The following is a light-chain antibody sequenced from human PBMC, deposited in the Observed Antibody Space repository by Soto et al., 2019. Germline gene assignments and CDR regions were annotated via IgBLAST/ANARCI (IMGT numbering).Light chain of an antibody. J-gene: IGKJ4*01. CDR2: AAS. Sequence: DIQLTQSPSFLSASVGDRVTITCRASQGISRYLAWYQQKPGKAPKLLIYAASTLQSGVPSRFSGSGSGTEFTLTISSLQPEDFATYYCQQHNSYRALTFGGGTKVEIK. CDR3: QQHNSYRALT. V-gene: IGKV1-9*01. CDR1: QGISRY.